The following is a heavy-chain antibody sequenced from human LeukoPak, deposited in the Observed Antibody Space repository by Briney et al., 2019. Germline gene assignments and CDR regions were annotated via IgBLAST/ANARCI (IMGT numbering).Heavy chain of an antibody. D-gene: IGHD3-16*01. CDR1: GGSISSGGYS. CDR2: IYYSGST. CDR3: ASGGIYYYYMDV. V-gene: IGHV4-30-4*07. Sequence: PSETLSLTCAVSGGSISSGGYSWSWIRQPPGKGLEWIGYIYYSGSTYYNPSLKSRVTISVDTSKNQFSLKLSSVTAADTAVYYCASGGIYYYYMDVWGKGTTVTVSS. J-gene: IGHJ6*03.